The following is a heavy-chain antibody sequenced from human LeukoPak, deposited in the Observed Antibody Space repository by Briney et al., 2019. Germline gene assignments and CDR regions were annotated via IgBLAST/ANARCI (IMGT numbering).Heavy chain of an antibody. CDR1: GFTFSSYG. D-gene: IGHD2-15*01. CDR2: ISGSGGST. J-gene: IGHJ6*03. Sequence: PGGSLRLSCAASGFTFSSYGMSWVRQAPGKGLEWVSAISGSGGSTYYADSVKGRFTISRDNYKNTLYLQMNSLRAEDTAVYYCARVYSPGLAGGYMDVWGKGTTVTISS. CDR3: ARVYSPGLAGGYMDV. V-gene: IGHV3-23*01.